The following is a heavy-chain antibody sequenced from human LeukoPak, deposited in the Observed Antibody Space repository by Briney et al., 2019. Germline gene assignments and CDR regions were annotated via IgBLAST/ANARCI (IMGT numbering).Heavy chain of an antibody. D-gene: IGHD5-12*01. J-gene: IGHJ4*02. V-gene: IGHV3-48*04. CDR1: GFAFSHYS. CDR2: ISNISSAI. CDR3: ARADGWLTFDY. Sequence: GESLRLSCTASGFAFSHYSMAWVREAPGKGLEWVSYISNISSAIFYADSVKGRFTIYRDNAENSLYLQMNSLRAADTAVYYCARADGWLTFDYWGQGTLSPSPQ.